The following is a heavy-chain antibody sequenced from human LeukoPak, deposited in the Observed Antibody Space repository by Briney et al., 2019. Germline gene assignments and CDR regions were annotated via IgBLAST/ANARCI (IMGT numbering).Heavy chain of an antibody. Sequence: PGGSLRLSCAASGFTFSNYWMSWVRQAPGKGLEWLANINQDGSEIYYVDSVKGRFTISRDNGKNSLYLQINSLRADDTAVYYCARDQGSTSYHMDVWGKGTTVTVYS. CDR3: ARDQGSTSYHMDV. CDR2: INQDGSEI. D-gene: IGHD2-2*01. V-gene: IGHV3-7*01. CDR1: GFTFSNYW. J-gene: IGHJ6*03.